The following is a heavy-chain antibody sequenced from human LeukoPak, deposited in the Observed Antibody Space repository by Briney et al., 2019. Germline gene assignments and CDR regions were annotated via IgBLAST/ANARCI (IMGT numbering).Heavy chain of an antibody. CDR3: ARGLRQVVAAPIYYYYGMDV. Sequence: SETLSLTCAVYGGSFSGYYWSWIRQPPGKGLEWIGEINHSGSTSYNPSLKSRVTISVDTSKNQFSLKLSSVTAADTAAYYCARGLRQVVAAPIYYYYGMDVWGKGTTVTVSS. V-gene: IGHV4-34*01. CDR2: INHSGST. J-gene: IGHJ6*04. CDR1: GGSFSGYY. D-gene: IGHD2-15*01.